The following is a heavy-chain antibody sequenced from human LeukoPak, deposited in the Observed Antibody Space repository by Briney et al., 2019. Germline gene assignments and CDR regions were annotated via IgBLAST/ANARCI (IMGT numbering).Heavy chain of an antibody. J-gene: IGHJ4*02. V-gene: IGHV1-69*04. CDR1: GGTFSSYA. CDR2: IIPILGIA. Sequence: ASVKVSCKASGGTFSSYAISWVRQAPGQGLEWMGRIIPILGIANYAQKFQGRVTITADKSTSTAYMELSSLRSEDTAVYYCARVVSRRDGYNFGGYWGQGTLVTASS. D-gene: IGHD5-12*01. CDR3: ARVVSRRDGYNFGGY.